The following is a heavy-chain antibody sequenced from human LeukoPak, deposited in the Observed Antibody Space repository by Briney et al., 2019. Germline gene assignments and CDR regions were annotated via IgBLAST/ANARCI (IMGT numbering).Heavy chain of an antibody. V-gene: IGHV4-59*01. CDR3: ARAGRGYNYGFVPSEVDYYYYYMDV. J-gene: IGHJ6*03. CDR1: GGSFSGYY. CDR2: ISYSGNT. Sequence: SETLSLTCAVYGGSFSGYYWSWIRQPPGRGLEWIGYISYSGNTNYNPSLKSRVTISVDTSKNQFSLKLSSVTAADTAVYYCARAGRGYNYGFVPSEVDYYYYYMDVWGKGTTVTVSS. D-gene: IGHD5-18*01.